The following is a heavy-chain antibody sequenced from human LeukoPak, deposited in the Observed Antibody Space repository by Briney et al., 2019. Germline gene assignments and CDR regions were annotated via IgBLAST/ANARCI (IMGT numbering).Heavy chain of an antibody. Sequence: SETLSLTCAVYGGSFSGYYWSWIRQPPGKGLEWIGEINHSGSTNYNPSLKSRVTISVDTSKNQFSLKLSSVTAADTAVYYCARRGRSRYCGGGCYSRKNYYYYYMDVWGKGTTVTISS. CDR3: ARRGRSRYCGGGCYSRKNYYYYYMDV. CDR2: INHSGST. V-gene: IGHV4-34*01. D-gene: IGHD2-21*02. J-gene: IGHJ6*03. CDR1: GGSFSGYY.